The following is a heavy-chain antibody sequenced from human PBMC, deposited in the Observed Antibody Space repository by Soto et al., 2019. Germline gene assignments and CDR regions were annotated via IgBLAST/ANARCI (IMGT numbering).Heavy chain of an antibody. D-gene: IGHD3-10*01. Sequence: EVQLLESGGGLVQPGGSLRLSCEGTGFTFSSYGMSWVRQAPGKGLEWVSTIRGSAGNANYADSVKGRFTISRDDSTNTVHLQMNSLRPDDTAVYYCAKHLWFGESVFDPWGQGTLVVVAS. CDR1: GFTFSSYG. CDR3: AKHLWFGESVFDP. CDR2: IRGSAGNA. V-gene: IGHV3-23*01. J-gene: IGHJ5*02.